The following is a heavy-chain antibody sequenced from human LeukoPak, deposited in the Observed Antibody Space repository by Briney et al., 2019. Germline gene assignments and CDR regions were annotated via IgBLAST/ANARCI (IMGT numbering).Heavy chain of an antibody. CDR3: ARSFDYLLFDY. D-gene: IGHD2/OR15-2a*01. Sequence: SETLSPTCTVSGGSISSYYWSWIRQPPGKGLEWIGYIYTSGSTNYNPSLKSRVTISVDTSKNQFSLKLSSVTAADTAVYYCARSFDYLLFDYWGQGTLVTVSS. V-gene: IGHV4-4*09. J-gene: IGHJ4*02. CDR2: IYTSGST. CDR1: GGSISSYY.